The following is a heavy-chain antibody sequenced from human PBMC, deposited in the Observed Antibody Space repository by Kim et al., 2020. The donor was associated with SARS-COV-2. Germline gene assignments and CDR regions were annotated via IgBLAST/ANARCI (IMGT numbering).Heavy chain of an antibody. CDR3: AKWGTIAAAPIPIDY. Sequence: DSVQGRFTISRDNSKNTLYLQMNSLRAEDTAVYYCAKWGTIAAAPIPIDYWGQGTLVTVSS. V-gene: IGHV3-23*01. D-gene: IGHD6-13*01. J-gene: IGHJ4*02.